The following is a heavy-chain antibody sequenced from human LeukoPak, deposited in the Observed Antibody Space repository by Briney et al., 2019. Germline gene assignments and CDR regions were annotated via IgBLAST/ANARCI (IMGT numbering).Heavy chain of an antibody. CDR2: IGTAGDT. Sequence: GGSLRLSCAASGFTFSSYDMHWVRQATGKGLEWVSAIGTAGDTYYPGSVKGRFTISRENAKNSLYLQMNSLRAGDTAVYYCAKDMDCSSTSCYIEEAYCYYGMDVWGQGTTVTVSS. V-gene: IGHV3-13*01. CDR1: GFTFSSYD. D-gene: IGHD2-2*02. CDR3: AKDMDCSSTSCYIEEAYCYYGMDV. J-gene: IGHJ6*02.